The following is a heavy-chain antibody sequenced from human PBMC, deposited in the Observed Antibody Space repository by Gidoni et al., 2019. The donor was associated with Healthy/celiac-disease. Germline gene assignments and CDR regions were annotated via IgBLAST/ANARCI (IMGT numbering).Heavy chain of an antibody. CDR1: GGSISSSSSY. Sequence: QLQLQESGPGLVKPSETLSLTCPVSGGSISSSSSYWGWIRQPPGKGLVWIGSIYYSGSTYYNPSLKSRVTISVDTSKNQVSLKLSSVTAADTAVYYCASPTTYYYDSSGYLKPGGWGQGTLVTVSS. D-gene: IGHD3-22*01. CDR3: ASPTTYYYDSSGYLKPGG. J-gene: IGHJ4*02. V-gene: IGHV4-39*01. CDR2: IYYSGST.